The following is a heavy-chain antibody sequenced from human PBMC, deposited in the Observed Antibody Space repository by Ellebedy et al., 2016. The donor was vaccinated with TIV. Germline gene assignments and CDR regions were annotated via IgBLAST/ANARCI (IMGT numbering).Heavy chain of an antibody. V-gene: IGHV3-7*01. D-gene: IGHD6-19*01. CDR1: GFSFTSYW. J-gene: IGHJ4*02. CDR3: ARDQWLGRAYYFDF. Sequence: GESLKISCAVTGFSFTSYWMSWVRQAPGRGLEWVANIKQDGGEKYYVDSVKGRFHISRDNAKNSVYLQMNSLTDEDTAVYYCARDQWLGRAYYFDFWGQGTLVTVSS. CDR2: IKQDGGEK.